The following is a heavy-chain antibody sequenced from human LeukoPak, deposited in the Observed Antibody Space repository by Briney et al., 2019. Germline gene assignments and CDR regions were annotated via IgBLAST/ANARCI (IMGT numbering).Heavy chain of an antibody. Sequence: ASVKVSCKASGYTFTSYDINWVRQATGQGLEWMGWMNPNSGNTGYAQKFQGRVTMTRNTSISTAYMELSSLRSEDTAVYYCARNIPLSFRDCSGGSCYESYYYYGMDVWGQGTTVTVSS. CDR1: GYTFTSYD. V-gene: IGHV1-8*01. CDR3: ARNIPLSFRDCSGGSCYESYYYYGMDV. J-gene: IGHJ6*02. D-gene: IGHD2-15*01. CDR2: MNPNSGNT.